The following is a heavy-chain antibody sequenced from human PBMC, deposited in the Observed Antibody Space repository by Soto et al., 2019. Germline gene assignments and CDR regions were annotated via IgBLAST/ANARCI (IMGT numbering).Heavy chain of an antibody. Sequence: QVQLVQSGAEVKKPGSSVKVSCKASGRTFRHSAISWVRQAPGQGLEWMAGIIPIFGTANYAQKFQGRDKVTSHESTSTAYMERYSLRSEDTAVYYCAIPPEGGYKDGMYVWGQGTTVTVCS. CDR3: AIPPEGGYKDGMYV. D-gene: IGHD5-12*01. J-gene: IGHJ6*02. CDR2: IIPIFGTA. CDR1: GRTFRHSA. V-gene: IGHV1-69*01.